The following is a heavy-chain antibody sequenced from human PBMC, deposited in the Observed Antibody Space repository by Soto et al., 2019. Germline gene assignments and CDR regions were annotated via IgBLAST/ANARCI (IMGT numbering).Heavy chain of an antibody. D-gene: IGHD2-21*02. CDR1: GGTFSSYA. Sequence: QVQLVQSGAEVKKPGSSVKVSCKASGGTFSSYAISWVRQAPGQGLEWMGGIIPIFGTANYAQKFQGRVTITADDSTSTAYLELSSLRSEDTAVYYCAISRYCGGDCFPPYYYYGMDVWGQVTTVTVSS. CDR3: AISRYCGGDCFPPYYYYGMDV. V-gene: IGHV1-69*01. CDR2: IIPIFGTA. J-gene: IGHJ6*02.